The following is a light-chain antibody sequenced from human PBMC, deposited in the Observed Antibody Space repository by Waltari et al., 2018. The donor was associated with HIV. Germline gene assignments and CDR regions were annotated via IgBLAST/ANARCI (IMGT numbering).Light chain of an antibody. J-gene: IGLJ2*01. CDR3: GTWDTSLNAGV. CDR2: DNY. V-gene: IGLV1-51*01. CDR1: RSNIGSNP. Sequence: QSVLTQPPSASGTPGQRVTISCSGRRSNIGSNPVSWYQQLPGTVPKLLIYDNYDRPSGIPDRFSGSKSGTSATLGITGLQTGDEADYYCGTWDTSLNAGVFGGGTKLTVL.